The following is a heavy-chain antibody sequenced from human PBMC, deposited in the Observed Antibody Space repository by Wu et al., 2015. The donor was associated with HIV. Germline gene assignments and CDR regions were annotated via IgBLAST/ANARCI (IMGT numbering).Heavy chain of an antibody. J-gene: IGHJ3*02. CDR3: ARKLGYYYVSGGYLRAFDI. CDR2: INPNIGDT. V-gene: IGHV1-2*02. Sequence: QVQLVQSGAEVKKPGASVKVSCKASGYTFTGYYIHWVRQAPGQGLEWMGWINPNIGDTNYAQKFQGRATMTRDTSIGTAYMELSRLRSDDTAVYYCARKLGYYYVSGGYLRAFDIWAKGQWSPSLQ. D-gene: IGHD3-22*01. CDR1: GYTFTGYY.